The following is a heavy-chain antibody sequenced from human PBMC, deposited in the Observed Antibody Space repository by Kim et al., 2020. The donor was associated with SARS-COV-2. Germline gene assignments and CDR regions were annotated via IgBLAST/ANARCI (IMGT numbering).Heavy chain of an antibody. V-gene: IGHV1-18*04. Sequence: ASVKVSCKASGYTFTSYGISWVRQAPGQGLEWMGWISAYNGNTNYAQKLQGRVTMTTDTSTSTAYMELRSLRSDDTAVYYCARAPGTRYYDILTGYYKGPEYYFDFWGQGTLVTVSS. CDR2: ISAYNGNT. CDR1: GYTFTSYG. J-gene: IGHJ4*02. D-gene: IGHD3-9*01. CDR3: ARAPGTRYYDILTGYYKGPEYYFDF.